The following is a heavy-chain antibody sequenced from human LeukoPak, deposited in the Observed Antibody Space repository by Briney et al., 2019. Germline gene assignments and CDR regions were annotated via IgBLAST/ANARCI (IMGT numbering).Heavy chain of an antibody. Sequence: GGSLRLSCAASGFTFSSYGMHWVRQAPGKGLEWVAVIWYVGSNKYYADSVKGRFTISRDNSKNTLYLQMNSLRPEDTAVYYCARDPWRGYCSGGSCYSLQNWGQGTLVTVSS. CDR2: IWYVGSNK. V-gene: IGHV3-33*01. CDR3: ARDPWRGYCSGGSCYSLQN. D-gene: IGHD2-15*01. J-gene: IGHJ1*01. CDR1: GFTFSSYG.